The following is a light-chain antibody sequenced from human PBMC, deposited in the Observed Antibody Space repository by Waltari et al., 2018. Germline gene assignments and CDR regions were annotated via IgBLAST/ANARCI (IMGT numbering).Light chain of an antibody. CDR1: ALPTKY. J-gene: IGLJ3*02. V-gene: IGLV3-10*01. CDR2: EDT. CDR3: YSVEGSGRHWV. Sequence: SYEVTQPPSVSVSPGQTARITCSGDALPTKYAYWYQKRSGQAPVLVIYEDTKRPSGIPSRFSGSSSGALATLTITGAQVEDEADYYCYSVEGSGRHWVFGGGTVLTVL.